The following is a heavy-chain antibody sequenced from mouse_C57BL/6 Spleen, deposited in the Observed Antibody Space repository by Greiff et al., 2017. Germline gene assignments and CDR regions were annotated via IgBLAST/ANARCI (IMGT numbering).Heavy chain of an antibody. V-gene: IGHV14-3*01. CDR1: GFNIKNTY. D-gene: IGHD1-1*01. CDR3: ARSITTVVGDFDY. CDR2: IDPANGNT. J-gene: IGHJ2*01. Sequence: EVQRVESVAELVRPGASVKLSCTASGFNIKNTYMHWVKQRPEQGLEWIGRIDPANGNTKYAPKFQGKATITADTSSNTAYLQLSSLTSEDTAIYYCARSITTVVGDFDYWGQGTTLTVSS.